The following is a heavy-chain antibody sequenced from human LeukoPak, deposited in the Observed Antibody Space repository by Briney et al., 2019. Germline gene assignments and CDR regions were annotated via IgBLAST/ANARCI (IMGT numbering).Heavy chain of an antibody. V-gene: IGHV3-48*01. J-gene: IGHJ4*02. CDR3: ARETGSIDY. Sequence: GGSLILSCAASGFTFSSYSINWVRQAPGKGLEWVSYISTSSSTIADSVKGRFTISRDNAKNSLYLQMNSLRAEDTAVYYCARETGSIDYWGQGTLVTVSS. CDR1: GFTFSSYS. CDR2: ISTSSSTI.